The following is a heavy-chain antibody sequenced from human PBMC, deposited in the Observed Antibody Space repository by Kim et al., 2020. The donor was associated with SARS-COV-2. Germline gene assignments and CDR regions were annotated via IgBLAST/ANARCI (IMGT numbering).Heavy chain of an antibody. V-gene: IGHV3-15*01. J-gene: IGHJ4*02. CDR1: GFTFDNAW. D-gene: IGHD3-3*01. CDR2: IKSKTDGETI. Sequence: GGSLRLSCAASGFTFDNAWMTWVRQAPGKGLESVGRIKSKTDGETIDYAAPVKGRFTISRDDTRNTLFLQMDRLKVEDTAVYFCTTHLCTPLRRGFRVVWRSPFVFWGQRPLVTVSS. CDR3: TTHLCTPLRRGFRVVWRSPFVF.